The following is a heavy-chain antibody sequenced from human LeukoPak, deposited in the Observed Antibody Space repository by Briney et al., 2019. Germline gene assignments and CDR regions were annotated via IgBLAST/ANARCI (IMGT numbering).Heavy chain of an antibody. V-gene: IGHV5-51*01. CDR3: ARHGHKIAAASDY. CDR2: IYPGDSDT. CDR1: GYRFSTYW. D-gene: IGHD6-13*01. J-gene: IGHJ4*02. Sequence: GESLKISCKGSGYRFSTYWIAWVRQMPGKGLEWMGIIYPGDSDTRYSPSFQGQVTISADKSISTAYLQWGSLKASDTAMYYCARHGHKIAAASDYWGQGTLVTVSS.